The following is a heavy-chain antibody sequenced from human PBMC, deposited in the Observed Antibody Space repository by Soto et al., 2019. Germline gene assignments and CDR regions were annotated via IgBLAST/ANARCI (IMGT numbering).Heavy chain of an antibody. CDR1: GYTFTSYG. V-gene: IGHV1-18*04. CDR2: ISAYNGNT. Sequence: ASVKVSCKASGYTFTSYGMSWVRQAPGQGLEWMGWISAYNGNTNYAQKLQGRVTMTTDTSTSTAYMELRSLRSDDTAVYYCASFPYYYYGMDVWGQGTTVTVSS. CDR3: ASFPYYYYGMDV. J-gene: IGHJ6*02.